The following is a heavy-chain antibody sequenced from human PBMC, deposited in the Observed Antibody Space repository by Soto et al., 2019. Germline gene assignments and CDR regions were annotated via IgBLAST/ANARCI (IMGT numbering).Heavy chain of an antibody. D-gene: IGHD5-12*01. CDR1: GFTFSSYV. V-gene: IGHV3-23*01. J-gene: IGHJ4*02. CDR3: AKKAGYSGYDPSDY. Sequence: PGGSLRLSCAASGFTFSSYVMSWVRQAPGKGLEWVSAVSTSGGSTFYAGSVKGRFAISRDNSKNTLYLQMNSLRAEDTAVYYCAKKAGYSGYDPSDYWGQGTPVTASS. CDR2: VSTSGGST.